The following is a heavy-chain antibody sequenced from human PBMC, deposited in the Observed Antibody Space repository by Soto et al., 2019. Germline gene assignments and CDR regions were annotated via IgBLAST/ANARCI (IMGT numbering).Heavy chain of an antibody. CDR2: IYYSGST. V-gene: IGHV4-61*01. D-gene: IGHD3-22*01. CDR3: ARYYFDRNYFDY. J-gene: IGHJ4*02. Sequence: PSETLSLTCTVSGDSVSGASYYRGWIRQPPGRGLEWIGYIYYSGSTTYNPSLKSRVTISVDTSKKQFSLKVSSVTAADTAVYYCARYYFDRNYFDYWGQGALVTVSS. CDR1: GDSVSGASYY.